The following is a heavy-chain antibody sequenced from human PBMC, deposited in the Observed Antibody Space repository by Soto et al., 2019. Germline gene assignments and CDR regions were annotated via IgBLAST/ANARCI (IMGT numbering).Heavy chain of an antibody. CDR1: GSSQITYY. D-gene: IGHD3-10*01. CDR2: IYYTGST. V-gene: IGHV4-59*01. Sequence: GSSQITYYWSWIRQPPGKGLEWIGYIYYTGSTNYNPSLKSRVTMSVDTSKNQFSLKLSSVTAADTAVYYCAKWFGGCRDWGQGTLVTVSS. CDR3: AKWFGGCRD. J-gene: IGHJ4*02.